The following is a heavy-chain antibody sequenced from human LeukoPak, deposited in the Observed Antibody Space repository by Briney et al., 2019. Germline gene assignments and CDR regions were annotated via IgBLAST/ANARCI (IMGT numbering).Heavy chain of an antibody. J-gene: IGHJ4*02. Sequence: PGRSLRLSCAASGFTFSSYAMHWVRQAPGKGLEWVAVISYDGSNKYYADSVKGRFTISRDNSKNTLYLQMNSLRAEDTAVYYCARDPYCSSTSCYVFDYWGQGTLVTVSP. CDR1: GFTFSSYA. CDR3: ARDPYCSSTSCYVFDY. CDR2: ISYDGSNK. D-gene: IGHD2-2*01. V-gene: IGHV3-30*01.